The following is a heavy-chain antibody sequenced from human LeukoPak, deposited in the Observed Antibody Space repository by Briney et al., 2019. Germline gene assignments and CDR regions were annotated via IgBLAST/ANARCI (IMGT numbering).Heavy chain of an antibody. CDR3: ASGDWVREEIAAAGPDY. V-gene: IGHV4-39*01. D-gene: IGHD6-13*01. Sequence: PSGTLSLTCAVSGGSISSSSYYWGWLRQPPGKGLEWIGSIYYSGSTYYNPSLKSRVTISVDTSKNQFSLKLSSVTAADTAVYYCASGDWVREEIAAAGPDYWGQGTLVTVSS. CDR1: GGSISSSSYY. J-gene: IGHJ4*02. CDR2: IYYSGST.